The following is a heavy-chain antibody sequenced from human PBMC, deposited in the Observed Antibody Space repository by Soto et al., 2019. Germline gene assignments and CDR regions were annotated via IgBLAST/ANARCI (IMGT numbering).Heavy chain of an antibody. CDR2: ISAYNGNT. CDR3: AREFASLKSRIPWFDP. D-gene: IGHD2-21*01. J-gene: IGHJ5*02. Sequence: ASVKVSCKASGYTFTSYGISWVRQAPGQGLEWMGWISAYNGNTNYAQKLQGRVTMTTDTSTSTAYMELRSLRSDDTAVYYCAREFASLKSRIPWFDPWGQGTLVTVSS. CDR1: GYTFTSYG. V-gene: IGHV1-18*01.